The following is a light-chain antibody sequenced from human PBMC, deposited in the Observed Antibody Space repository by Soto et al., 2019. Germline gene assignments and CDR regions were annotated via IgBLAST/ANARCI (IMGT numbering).Light chain of an antibody. V-gene: IGKV1-5*03. Sequence: DIQMTQFPSTLSASVGDRVTITCRASQSIDSALAWYQQQPGKAPKFLIYKVSTLQSGVPSRFSGSGSGTEFTLTSSSLQPDDFGTYYCQHHKSYPRTFGQGTKVEIK. CDR3: QHHKSYPRT. CDR2: KVS. J-gene: IGKJ1*01. CDR1: QSIDSA.